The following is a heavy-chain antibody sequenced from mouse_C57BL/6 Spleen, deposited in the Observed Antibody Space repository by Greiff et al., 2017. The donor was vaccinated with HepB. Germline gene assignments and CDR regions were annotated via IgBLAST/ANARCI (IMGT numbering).Heavy chain of an antibody. CDR2: ISGGGGNT. CDR3: ARGTYYGSSYGYFDV. J-gene: IGHJ1*03. D-gene: IGHD1-1*01. Sequence: EVKVEESGGGLVKPGGSLKLSCAASGFTFSSYTMSWVRQTPEKRLEWVATISGGGGNTYYPDSVKGRFTISRDNAKNTLYLQMSSLRSEDTALYYCARGTYYGSSYGYFDVWGTGTTVTVSS. CDR1: GFTFSSYT. V-gene: IGHV5-9*01.